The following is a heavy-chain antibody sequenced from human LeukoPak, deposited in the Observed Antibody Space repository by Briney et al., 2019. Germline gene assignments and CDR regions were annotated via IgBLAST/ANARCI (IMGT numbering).Heavy chain of an antibody. Sequence: SETLSLTCTVSGGSISSYYWSWIRQPPGKGLEWIGYIYYSGSTNYNPSLKSRVTISVDTSKNQFSLKLSSVTAADTAAYYCARETPTLGGAFSWGQGTLVTVSS. D-gene: IGHD2-21*01. CDR2: IYYSGST. CDR1: GGSISSYY. V-gene: IGHV4-59*01. J-gene: IGHJ5*02. CDR3: ARETPTLGGAFS.